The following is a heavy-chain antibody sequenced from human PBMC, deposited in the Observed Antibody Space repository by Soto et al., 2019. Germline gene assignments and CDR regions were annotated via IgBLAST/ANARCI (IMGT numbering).Heavy chain of an antibody. Sequence: GGSLRLSCAASGFTFSSYGMHWVRQAPGKGLEWVAVISYDGSNKYYADSVKGRFTTSRDNSKNTLYLQMNSLRAEGTAVYYCAKDAYVTIFGVVIIPDYYYYYGMDVWGQGTTVTVSS. CDR2: ISYDGSNK. D-gene: IGHD3-3*01. J-gene: IGHJ6*02. V-gene: IGHV3-30*18. CDR1: GFTFSSYG. CDR3: AKDAYVTIFGVVIIPDYYYYYGMDV.